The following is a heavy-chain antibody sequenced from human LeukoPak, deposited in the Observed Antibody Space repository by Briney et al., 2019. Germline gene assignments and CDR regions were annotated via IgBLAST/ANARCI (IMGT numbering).Heavy chain of an antibody. CDR2: IYTSGST. Sequence: TLSLTCTVSGGSISSGSYYWNWIRQPAGKGLEWIGRIYTSGSTNYNPSLKSRITISVDTSKNQFSLKLSSVTAADTAVYYCARAQGQWIQLPAYYYMDVWGRGTTVTISS. CDR1: GGSISSGSYY. D-gene: IGHD5-18*01. V-gene: IGHV4-61*02. CDR3: ARAQGQWIQLPAYYYMDV. J-gene: IGHJ6*03.